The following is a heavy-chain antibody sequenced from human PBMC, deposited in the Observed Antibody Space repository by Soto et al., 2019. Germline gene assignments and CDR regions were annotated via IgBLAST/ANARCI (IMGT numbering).Heavy chain of an antibody. D-gene: IGHD6-13*01. V-gene: IGHV1-3*01. CDR3: GRFVATDRYSSYMDV. Sequence: QVQLVQSGAEVKKPGASVKVSCKASGYTFSRYAMHWLRQAPGQRLEWMGWINAGNGNTKYSQNFQDRVTISRDTSASTAYMELSSLRYEDTAVYYCGRFVATDRYSSYMDVWGKGTTVTVSS. CDR2: INAGNGNT. J-gene: IGHJ6*03. CDR1: GYTFSRYA.